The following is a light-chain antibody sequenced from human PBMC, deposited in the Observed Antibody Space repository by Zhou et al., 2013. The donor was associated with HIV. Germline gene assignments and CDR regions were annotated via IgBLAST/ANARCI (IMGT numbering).Light chain of an antibody. V-gene: IGKV3-20*01. Sequence: EIVLTQSPDTLSLSPGERATLSCRASQSIGNNLAWYQQKPGQAPRLLIYGASSRATGIPDRFSGSGSGTDFTLTISRLEPEDFAVYYCQQYGSSRITFGQGTRLEIK. J-gene: IGKJ5*01. CDR3: QQYGSSRIT. CDR2: GAS. CDR1: QSIGNN.